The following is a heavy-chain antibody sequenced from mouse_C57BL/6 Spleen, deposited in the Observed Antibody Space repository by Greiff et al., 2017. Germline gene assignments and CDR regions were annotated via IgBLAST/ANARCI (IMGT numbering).Heavy chain of an antibody. J-gene: IGHJ4*01. V-gene: IGHV1-55*01. Sequence: QVQLQQPGAELVKPGASVKMSCKASGYTFTSYWITWVKQRPGQGLEWIGDIYPGSGSTNYNEKFKSKATLTVDTSSSTAYMQLSSLTSEDSAVYYCARQTDYDDSYAMDYWGQGTSVTVSS. CDR2: IYPGSGST. D-gene: IGHD2-13*01. CDR1: GYTFTSYW. CDR3: ARQTDYDDSYAMDY.